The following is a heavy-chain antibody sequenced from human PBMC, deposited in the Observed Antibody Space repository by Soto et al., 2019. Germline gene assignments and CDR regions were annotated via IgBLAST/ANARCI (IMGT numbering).Heavy chain of an antibody. CDR3: ARGLGLYYFDY. CDR1: GYTFTSYA. Sequence: AASVKVSCKASGYTFTSYAMHCVRQAPGQRLEWMGWINAGNGNTKYSQKFQGRVTITRDTSASTAYMELSSLRSEDTAVYYCARGLGLYYFDYWGQGTLVTVSS. CDR2: INAGNGNT. V-gene: IGHV1-3*01. D-gene: IGHD1-26*01. J-gene: IGHJ4*02.